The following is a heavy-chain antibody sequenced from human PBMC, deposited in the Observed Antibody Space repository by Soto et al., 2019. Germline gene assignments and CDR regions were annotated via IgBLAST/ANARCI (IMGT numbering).Heavy chain of an antibody. D-gene: IGHD2-15*01. Sequence: SEALSVTCTVSGGSIISSSYYWGWIRQPPGKGLEWIGSIYYSGSTYYNPSLKSRVTISVDTSKNQFSLKLSSVTAADTAVYYCARLLGYCSGGSCYLTPYFDYWGQGTLVTVS. CDR2: IYYSGST. CDR3: ARLLGYCSGGSCYLTPYFDY. J-gene: IGHJ4*02. CDR1: GGSIISSSYY. V-gene: IGHV4-39*01.